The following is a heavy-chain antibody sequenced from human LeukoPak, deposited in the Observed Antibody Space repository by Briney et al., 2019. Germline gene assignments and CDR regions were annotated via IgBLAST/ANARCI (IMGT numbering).Heavy chain of an antibody. CDR3: ARAPMVRGVITSFDQ. J-gene: IGHJ4*02. CDR1: GFMFSSYG. CDR2: ISSSSSTI. D-gene: IGHD3-10*01. V-gene: IGHV3-48*02. Sequence: GGSLRLSCAASGFMFSSYGMHWVRQAPGKGLEWVSYISSSSSTIYYADSVRGRFTISRDNAENSLYLQMNSLRDEDTAVYYCARAPMVRGVITSFDQWGQGTLVTVPS.